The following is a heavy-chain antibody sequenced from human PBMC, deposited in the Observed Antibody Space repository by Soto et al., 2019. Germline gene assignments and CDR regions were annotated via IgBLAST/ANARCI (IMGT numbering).Heavy chain of an antibody. Sequence: QVHLVQSGAEVKKAGASVKVSCGASGYAFPTYGSSRVRQGRGQGLEWMGWISAYNGHTNYAQNFQGRLTLTTDTSTRTAYMELRNLSADDTAVYDCARHHGTMTSEHWFDTWGQGTQVTVSS. D-gene: IGHD3-22*01. CDR1: GYAFPTYG. J-gene: IGHJ5*02. V-gene: IGHV1-18*01. CDR3: ARHHGTMTSEHWFDT. CDR2: ISAYNGHT.